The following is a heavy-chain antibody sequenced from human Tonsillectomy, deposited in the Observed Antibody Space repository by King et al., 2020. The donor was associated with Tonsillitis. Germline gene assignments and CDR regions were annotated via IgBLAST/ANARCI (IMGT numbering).Heavy chain of an antibody. CDR2: IRNDGSNK. D-gene: IGHD3-16*01. V-gene: IGHV3-30*02. CDR3: AKVGGFMITFGGPPRFNGMDV. J-gene: IGHJ6*02. Sequence: VQLVESGGGVVQPGGSLRLSCAASGFTFSNYGMHWVRQAPGKGLEWVAFIRNDGSNKYYGDSVKGRFTISRDNSKNTLYLQMNSLRAEDTAVYYCAKVGGFMITFGGPPRFNGMDVWGQGATVTVSS. CDR1: GFTFSNYG.